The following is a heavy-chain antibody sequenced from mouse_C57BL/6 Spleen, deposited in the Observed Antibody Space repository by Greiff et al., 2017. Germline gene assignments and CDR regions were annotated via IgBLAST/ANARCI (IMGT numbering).Heavy chain of an antibody. CDR3: ARGGYSNSLAY. CDR1: GYTFTSYW. CDR2: IDPSDSYT. J-gene: IGHJ3*01. D-gene: IGHD2-5*01. V-gene: IGHV1-69*01. Sequence: QVQLQQPGAELVMPGASVKLSCKASGYTFTSYWMHWVKQRPGQGLEWIGEIDPSDSYTNYNQKFKGKSTLTVDKSSSTAYMQLSSLTSEDSAVYYCARGGYSNSLAYWGQGTLVTVSA.